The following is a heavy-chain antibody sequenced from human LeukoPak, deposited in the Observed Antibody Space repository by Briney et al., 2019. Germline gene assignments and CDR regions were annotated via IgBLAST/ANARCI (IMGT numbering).Heavy chain of an antibody. V-gene: IGHV3-53*01. J-gene: IGHJ5*02. D-gene: IGHD1-1*01. CDR2: IYSGGPT. CDR1: GLTVSRNY. Sequence: GGSLRLSCAASGLTVSRNYMSWVRQAPGKGLEWVSIIYSGGPTYYADSVKGRFTISRDISKNTVYLQMNSLRTEDSAVYYCARNVARTTGTPWCDPWGQGTRVTVSS. CDR3: ARNVARTTGTPWCDP.